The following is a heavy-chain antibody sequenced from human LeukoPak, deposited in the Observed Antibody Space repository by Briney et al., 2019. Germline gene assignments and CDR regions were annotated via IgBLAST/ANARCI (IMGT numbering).Heavy chain of an antibody. D-gene: IGHD5-24*01. CDR1: GFTVSSAH. V-gene: IGHV3-53*01. J-gene: IGHJ4*02. CDR2: IYNGDST. Sequence: PGGSLRLSCAASGFTVSSAHMSWVRQAPGKGLEWVSIIYNGDSTYYANFVKGRFTISRDNSKNTLYLQMNSLRAEDTAVYYCATDRDRRLQSSDYWGQGTLVTVSS. CDR3: ATDRDRRLQSSDY.